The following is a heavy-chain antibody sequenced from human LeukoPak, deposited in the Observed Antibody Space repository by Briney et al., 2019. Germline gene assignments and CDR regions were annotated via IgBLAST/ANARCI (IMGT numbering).Heavy chain of an antibody. CDR3: ARYYYDSSGYQGYFDY. V-gene: IGHV1-69*05. CDR1: GGTFSSYA. Sequence: VKFSFKASGGTFSSYAISWVRPAPGQGREWMGGIIPIFGTANYAQKFQGRVTITTDESTSTAYMELSSLRSEDTAVYYCARYYYDSSGYQGYFDYWGQGTLVTVSS. J-gene: IGHJ4*02. CDR2: IIPIFGTA. D-gene: IGHD3-22*01.